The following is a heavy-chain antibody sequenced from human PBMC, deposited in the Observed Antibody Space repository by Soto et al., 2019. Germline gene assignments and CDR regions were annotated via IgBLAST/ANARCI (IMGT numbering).Heavy chain of an antibody. Sequence: GGSLRLSCAASGFTFSSYAMSWVRQAPGKGLEWVSAISGSGGSTYYADSVKGRFTISRDNSKNTLFLQMNSLRAEDTAVYYCAKYPDTGYQLLSFSFVWFDPWGQGTLVTVSS. CDR1: GFTFSSYA. J-gene: IGHJ5*02. D-gene: IGHD2-2*01. CDR2: ISGSGGST. V-gene: IGHV3-23*01. CDR3: AKYPDTGYQLLSFSFVWFDP.